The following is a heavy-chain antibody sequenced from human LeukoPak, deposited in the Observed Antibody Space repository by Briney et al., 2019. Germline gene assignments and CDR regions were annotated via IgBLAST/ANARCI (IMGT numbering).Heavy chain of an antibody. V-gene: IGHV4-39*03. CDR3: XTXXXSGSYFPFDY. CDR1: GGSISSSSYY. J-gene: IGHJ4*02. D-gene: IGHD1-26*01. CDR2: IYYSGST. Sequence: PSETLSLTCTVSGGSISSSSYYWGWIRQPPGKGLEWIGSIYYSGSTYYNPSLKSRVTISVDTSKNQFSLKLSSVTAADTAGYYXXTXXXSGSYFPFDYWGQGTLVTVSS.